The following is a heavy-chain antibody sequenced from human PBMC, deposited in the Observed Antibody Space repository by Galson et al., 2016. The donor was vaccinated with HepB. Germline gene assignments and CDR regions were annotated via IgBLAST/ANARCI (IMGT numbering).Heavy chain of an antibody. CDR1: GYTFISYA. CDR3: ARDRPYYDILTGYYYYHYGMDV. Sequence: SVKVSCKASGYTFISYAMHWVRQAPGQRLEWMGWINAGNGNTKYSQKFQGRVTITRDTSASTVYMELSSLRSEDTAVYYYARDRPYYDILTGYYYYHYGMDVWGQGTTVTVSS. CDR2: INAGNGNT. D-gene: IGHD3-9*01. J-gene: IGHJ6*02. V-gene: IGHV1-3*01.